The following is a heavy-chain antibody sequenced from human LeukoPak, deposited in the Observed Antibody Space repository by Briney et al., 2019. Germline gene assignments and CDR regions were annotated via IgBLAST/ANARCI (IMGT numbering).Heavy chain of an antibody. D-gene: IGHD3-10*01. CDR2: INPNGGGT. CDR1: GYTFTGCY. J-gene: IGHJ4*02. V-gene: IGHV1-2*02. CDR3: ARGSAGVRGVTLSY. Sequence: ASVKVSCKASGYTFTGCYMHWVRQAPGQGLEWMGWINPNGGGTNYAQKFQGRVTMTRDTSISTAYMELSRLRSDDTAVHYCARGSAGVRGVTLSYWGQGTLVTVSS.